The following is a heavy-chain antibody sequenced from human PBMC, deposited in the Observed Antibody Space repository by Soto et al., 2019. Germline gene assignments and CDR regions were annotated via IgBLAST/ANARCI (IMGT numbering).Heavy chain of an antibody. CDR3: ARDRRVVVVAATAYYYYGMDV. D-gene: IGHD2-15*01. CDR2: ISAYNGNT. V-gene: IGHV1-18*01. CDR1: GYTFTSYG. J-gene: IGHJ6*02. Sequence: QVQLVQSGAEVKKPGASLKVSCKASGYTFTSYGISWVRQAPGQGLEWMGWISAYNGNTTYAQKLQGRVTMTTDTSTSTAYMELRSLRSDDTAVYYCARDRRVVVVAATAYYYYGMDVWGQGTTVTVSS.